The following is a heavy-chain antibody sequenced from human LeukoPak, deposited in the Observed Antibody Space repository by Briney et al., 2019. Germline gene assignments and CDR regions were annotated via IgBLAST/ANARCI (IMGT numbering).Heavy chain of an antibody. CDR3: VGLTSGPFDY. V-gene: IGHV3-7*05. CDR1: GFTFSSYG. J-gene: IGHJ4*02. CDR2: IKGDGSDN. Sequence: GGSLRLSCAASGFTFSSYGMHWVRQAPGKGLEWVANIKGDGSDNHYVDSVRGRFTISRDNAKNSLYLQMNSLRAEDTAVYYCVGLTSGPFDYWGQGTLVTVSS. D-gene: IGHD2-15*01.